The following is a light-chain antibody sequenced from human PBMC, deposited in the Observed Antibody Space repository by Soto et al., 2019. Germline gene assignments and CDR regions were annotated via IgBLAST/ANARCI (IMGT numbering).Light chain of an antibody. J-gene: IGKJ1*01. Sequence: ELVLTQSPGTLSLSPGERATLSCRASQSVSSSYLAWFQQKPGQAPRLLIYGASSRDTGIPDRVSGSGSGTDVTLTISRLETEDFAVYYCQQYGTSPTTFGQGTKVDIK. CDR1: QSVSSSY. CDR2: GAS. V-gene: IGKV3-20*01. CDR3: QQYGTSPTT.